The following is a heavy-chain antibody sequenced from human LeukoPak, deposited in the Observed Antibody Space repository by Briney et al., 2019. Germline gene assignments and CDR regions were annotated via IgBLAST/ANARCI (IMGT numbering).Heavy chain of an antibody. CDR2: MYAEGST. Sequence: GGSLRLSCAASGLTVGINYMSWVRQAPGKGLEWVSFMYAEGSTDYADSVKGRFTISRDNSKNTLYLQMNTLRAEDTAIYYCARDRYRSGCMDVWGQGTTVTVSA. J-gene: IGHJ6*01. D-gene: IGHD6-19*01. CDR3: ARDRYRSGCMDV. V-gene: IGHV3-53*01. CDR1: GLTVGINY.